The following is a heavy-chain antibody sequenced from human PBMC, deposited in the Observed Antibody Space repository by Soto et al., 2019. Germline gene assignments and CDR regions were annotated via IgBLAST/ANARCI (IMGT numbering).Heavy chain of an antibody. J-gene: IGHJ4*02. V-gene: IGHV3-74*01. CDR3: AREYYGLLTGYYTDY. CDR1: GFPFSSYW. CDR2: ISGDGVTT. D-gene: IGHD3-9*01. Sequence: EVQLVESGGDLVQRGGSLRLSCAASGFPFSSYWMHWVRHTPGKGLDWVARISGDGVTTYYADSVTGRCTVSRDNAKNTLSLQISGMRAEDTAVYYCAREYYGLLTGYYTDYWGQGTLVSVSS.